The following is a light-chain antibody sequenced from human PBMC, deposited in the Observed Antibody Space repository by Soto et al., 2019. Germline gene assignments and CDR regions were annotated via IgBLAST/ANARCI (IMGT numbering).Light chain of an antibody. J-gene: IGKJ1*01. CDR2: GSY. V-gene: IGKV3-20*01. CDR1: QSVSSSY. CDR3: QQYNSYRT. Sequence: EIMLTQSPGTLSLSPGETATLSCRASQSVSSSYLAWYQQKPGQAPRLLVYGSYHRATGIADRFSGSGSGTDFTLTISRLEPEDFATYYCQQYNSYRTFGQGTKVDI.